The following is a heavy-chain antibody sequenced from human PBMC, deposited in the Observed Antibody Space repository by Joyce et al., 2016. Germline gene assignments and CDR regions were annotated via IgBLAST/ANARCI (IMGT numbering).Heavy chain of an antibody. Sequence: QVQLVQSGPELKKPGASVKVSCQASGYSFTTYGMSWVRQAPGQGLEWLGWIDGNSDNSDYAQRLQSRVTMTMETSTSTAFLGLRNLRSDETAKYYGARGYDYFYHLEYWGQGTLVTVSS. J-gene: IGHJ4*02. CDR3: ARGYDYFYHLEY. CDR1: GYSFTTYG. V-gene: IGHV1-18*01. CDR2: IDGNSDNS. D-gene: IGHD3-16*01.